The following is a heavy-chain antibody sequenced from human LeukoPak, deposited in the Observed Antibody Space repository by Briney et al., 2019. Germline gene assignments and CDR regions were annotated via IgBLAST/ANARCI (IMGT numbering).Heavy chain of an antibody. CDR3: ARLLRYFDRPLLDY. J-gene: IGHJ4*02. CDR2: INHSGST. CDR1: GGSFSGYY. V-gene: IGHV4-34*01. Sequence: PSETLSLTCAVYGGSFSGYYWSWIRRPPGKGLEWIGEINHSGSTNYNPSLKSRVTISVDTSKNQFSLKLSSVTAADTAVYYCARLLRYFDRPLLDYWGQGTLVTVSS. D-gene: IGHD3-9*01.